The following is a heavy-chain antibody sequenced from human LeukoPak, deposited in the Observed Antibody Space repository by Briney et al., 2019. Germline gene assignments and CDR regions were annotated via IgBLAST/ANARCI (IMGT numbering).Heavy chain of an antibody. D-gene: IGHD6-6*01. CDR1: GYTFTSYY. CDR2: INPSGGST. J-gene: IGHJ4*02. CDR3: ARCKPLRGSSSFKGEFDY. V-gene: IGHV1-46*01. Sequence: GASVKVSCKASGYTFTSYYMHWVRQAPGQGLEWMGIINPSGGSTSYAQKFQGRVTMTRDTSTSTVYMELSSLRSEDTAVYYCARCKPLRGSSSFKGEFDYWGQGTLVTVSS.